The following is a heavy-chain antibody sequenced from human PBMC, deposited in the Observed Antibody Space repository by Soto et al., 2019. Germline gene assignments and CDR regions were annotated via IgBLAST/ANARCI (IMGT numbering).Heavy chain of an antibody. V-gene: IGHV4-59*08. CDR3: ARRVRANSVVVQDNWLDP. CDR1: GGSISGYY. D-gene: IGHD2-15*01. Sequence: SETLSLTCSVSGGSISGYYWSWIRQTPEKGLEWIGYIYYSGSTNYNPSLKSRVTISVDTSKNQFSLKLTSLTAADTAIYYCARRVRANSVVVQDNWLDPWGQGSLVSVSS. CDR2: IYYSGST. J-gene: IGHJ5*02.